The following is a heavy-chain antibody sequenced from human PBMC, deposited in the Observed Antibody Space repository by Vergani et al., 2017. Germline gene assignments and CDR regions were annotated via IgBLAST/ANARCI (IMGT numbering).Heavy chain of an antibody. V-gene: IGHV3-23*01. Sequence: EVQLLESGGGLVQPGGSLRLSCAASGFTFSSYAMSWVRQAPGKGLEWVSAISGSGGSTYYADAVKGRFTISRDKSKNTLYLQMNILRAEDTAVYYCSKGTAYYYCGMDVWGQGTTVTVSS. D-gene: IGHD1-1*01. CDR3: SKGTAYYYCGMDV. CDR1: GFTFSSYA. J-gene: IGHJ6*02. CDR2: ISGSGGST.